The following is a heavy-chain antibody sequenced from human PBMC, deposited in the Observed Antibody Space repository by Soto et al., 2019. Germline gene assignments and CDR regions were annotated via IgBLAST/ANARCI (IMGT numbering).Heavy chain of an antibody. D-gene: IGHD3-22*01. V-gene: IGHV4-59*01. CDR1: AGFISSYY. J-gene: IGHJ4*01. Sequence: PSETLSLTCTVSAGFISSYYWSWIRQSPGKGLELSGYIHHTGSTNYNPSLKSRVTMSLDTSRNQFSLKLYSVTAADTAVYYCERYIDSSSFYFSNRWGQGTLVTVSS. CDR3: ERYIDSSSFYFSNR. CDR2: IHHTGST.